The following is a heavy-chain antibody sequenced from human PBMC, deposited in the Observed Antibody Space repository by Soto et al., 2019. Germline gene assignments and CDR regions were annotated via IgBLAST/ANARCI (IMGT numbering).Heavy chain of an antibody. J-gene: IGHJ4*03. V-gene: IGHV1-46*03. CDR2: INPTGGRA. D-gene: IGHD3-10*01. CDR1: GYTFTNYY. Sequence: ASVKVSCKASGYTFTNYYIHWVRQAPGQGLEWMGVINPTGGRASYAPKFQGRVTLTRDTSTSTAYMELSSLRSDDTAVYFCSRLTTMVREINDDPFYFWGQGTLVTVSS. CDR3: SRLTTMVREINDDPFYF.